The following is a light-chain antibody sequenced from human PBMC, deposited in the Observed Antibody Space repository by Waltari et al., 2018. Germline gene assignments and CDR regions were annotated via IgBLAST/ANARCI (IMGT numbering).Light chain of an antibody. Sequence: DIQMSQSPSSLSASVGDRVHITCRASQGISSYLNWYQQKPGKAPKLLIYYANSLASGVPSRFSGSGSGTEFTLTISSLQPEDFATYYCQQGNSNPPTFGQGTKVEIK. CDR3: QQGNSNPPT. CDR2: YAN. V-gene: IGKV1-39*01. CDR1: QGISSY. J-gene: IGKJ1*01.